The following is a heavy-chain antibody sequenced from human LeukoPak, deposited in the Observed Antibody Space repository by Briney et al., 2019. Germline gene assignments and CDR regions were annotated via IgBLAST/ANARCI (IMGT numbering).Heavy chain of an antibody. J-gene: IGHJ4*02. V-gene: IGHV3-30*03. Sequence: PGRSLRLSCAASGFTFSSCGMHWVRQAPGKGLEWVAVISYDGSNKYYADSVKGRFTISRDNSKNTLYLQMNSLRAEDTAVYYCAVDIVVVVAATDFDYWGQGTLVTVSS. CDR3: AVDIVVVVAATDFDY. CDR1: GFTFSSCG. D-gene: IGHD2-15*01. CDR2: ISYDGSNK.